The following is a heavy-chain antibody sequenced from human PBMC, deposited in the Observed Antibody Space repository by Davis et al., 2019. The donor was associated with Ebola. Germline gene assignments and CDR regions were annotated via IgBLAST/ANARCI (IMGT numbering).Heavy chain of an antibody. J-gene: IGHJ6*02. D-gene: IGHD3-10*01. V-gene: IGHV7-4-1*02. CDR3: ARDLVRGEHYYYYYGMDV. Sequence: ASVKVSCKASGYTFTSYAMNWVRQAPGQGLEWMGWINTNTGNPTYAQGFTGRFVFSLDTSVSTAYLQISSLKAEDTAVYYCARDLVRGEHYYYYYGMDVWGQGTTVTVSS. CDR1: GYTFTSYA. CDR2: INTNTGNP.